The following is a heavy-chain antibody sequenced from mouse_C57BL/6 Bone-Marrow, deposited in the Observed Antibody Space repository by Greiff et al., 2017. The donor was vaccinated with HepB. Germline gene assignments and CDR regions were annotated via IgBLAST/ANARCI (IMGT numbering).Heavy chain of an antibody. Sequence: VQLQQPGAELVKPGASVKLSCKASGYTFTSYWMHWVKQRPGQGLEWIGMIHPNSGSTNYNEKFKSKATLTVDKSSSTAYMQLSSLTSEDSAVYYCAREGGGGYGSSYWYFDVWGTGTTVTVSS. V-gene: IGHV1-64*01. CDR1: GYTFTSYW. CDR2: IHPNSGST. D-gene: IGHD1-1*01. J-gene: IGHJ1*03. CDR3: AREGGGGYGSSYWYFDV.